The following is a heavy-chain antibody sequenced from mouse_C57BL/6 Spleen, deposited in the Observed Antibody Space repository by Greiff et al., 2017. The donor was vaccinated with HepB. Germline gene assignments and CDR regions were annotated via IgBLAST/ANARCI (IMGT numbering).Heavy chain of an antibody. CDR1: GYSITSGYY. CDR3: ARELLRFYYFDY. J-gene: IGHJ2*01. V-gene: IGHV3-6*01. D-gene: IGHD1-1*01. Sequence: EVQLQESGPGLVKPSQSLSLTCSVTGYSITSGYYWNWIRQFPGNKLEWMGYISYDGSNNYNPSLKNRISITRDTSKNQFFLKLNSVTTEDTATYYCARELLRFYYFDYWGQGTTLTVSS. CDR2: ISYDGSN.